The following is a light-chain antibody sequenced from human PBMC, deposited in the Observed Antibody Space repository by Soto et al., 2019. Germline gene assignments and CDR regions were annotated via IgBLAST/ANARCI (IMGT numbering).Light chain of an antibody. CDR1: QSASIY. CDR2: DAS. V-gene: IGKV3-11*01. CDR3: QQRET. Sequence: EIVLTQSPATLPLSPGERATLSCRARQSASIYLAWYQQKPGQAPRLLIYDASNRATGIPARLSGSGSGPDFTLTISSLEPEDFAVYYCQQRETFGQGTKLEIK. J-gene: IGKJ2*01.